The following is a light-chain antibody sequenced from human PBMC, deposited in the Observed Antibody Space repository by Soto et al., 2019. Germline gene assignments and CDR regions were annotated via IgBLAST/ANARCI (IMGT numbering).Light chain of an antibody. Sequence: QSVPTQPASVSGSPGQSISISCTATVRNVGGYDYVSWYQHHPGKAPTVMPYEVTNRPSGVSNRFSASKSGNTASLTISGLLAEDEADYYCSSYTSSSGYVFGTGTKVTVL. J-gene: IGLJ1*01. CDR1: VRNVGGYDY. CDR2: EVT. V-gene: IGLV2-14*01. CDR3: SSYTSSSGYV.